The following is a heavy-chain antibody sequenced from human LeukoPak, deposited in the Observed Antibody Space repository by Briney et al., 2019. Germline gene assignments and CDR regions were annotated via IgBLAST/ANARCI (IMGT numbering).Heavy chain of an antibody. CDR1: GFSISNYW. Sequence: GGSLRLSCAASGFSISNYWMNWVRQAPGKGLEWVANIKQDGSEKNYVDSVKGRFTISRDNAKNSLILQMNSLRDEDTAVYYCARGVWASFDSWGQGTLVSVSS. J-gene: IGHJ4*02. D-gene: IGHD7-27*01. CDR3: ARGVWASFDS. CDR2: IKQDGSEK. V-gene: IGHV3-7*01.